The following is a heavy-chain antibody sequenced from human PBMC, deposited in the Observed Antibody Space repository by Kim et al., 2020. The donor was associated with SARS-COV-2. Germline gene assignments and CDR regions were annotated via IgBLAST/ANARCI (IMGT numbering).Heavy chain of an antibody. Sequence: SLKVSCKAXGGTFSSYAISWVRQAPGQGLEWMGGIIPIFGTANYAQKFQGRVTITADESTSTAYMELSSLRSEDTAVYYCARDLEEFVTAIGYWGQGTLVTVSS. CDR1: GGTFSSYA. CDR3: ARDLEEFVTAIGY. D-gene: IGHD2-21*02. CDR2: IIPIFGTA. V-gene: IGHV1-69*13. J-gene: IGHJ4*02.